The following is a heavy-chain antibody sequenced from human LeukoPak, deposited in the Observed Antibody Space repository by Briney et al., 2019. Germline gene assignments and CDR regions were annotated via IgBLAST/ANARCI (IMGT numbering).Heavy chain of an antibody. CDR1: GFTFSSYS. CDR2: ISSSSYYI. Sequence: SGGSLRLSCAASGFTFSSYSLNWVRQAPGKGLEWVSSISSSSYYIYYADSVKGRFTISRDNAKNSLYLQMNSLRAEDTAVYYCARDRSNSSSWSRRTANHNWFDPWGQGTLVTVSS. V-gene: IGHV3-21*01. CDR3: ARDRSNSSSWSRRTANHNWFDP. J-gene: IGHJ5*02. D-gene: IGHD6-13*01.